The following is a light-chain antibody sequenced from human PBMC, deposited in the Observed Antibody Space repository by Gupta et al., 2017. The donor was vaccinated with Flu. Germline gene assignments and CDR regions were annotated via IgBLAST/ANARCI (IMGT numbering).Light chain of an antibody. CDR2: SSS. CDR3: LLHDGDAWV. V-gene: IGLV7-43*01. Sequence: GTVTLTCASSTGSVTSTYFPNGFQQKPGQPRRPLFYSSSNKYTRTPARFSGSSLGDKAALTLSGVQPEDEDEYYCLLHDGDAWVFGGGTKLTVL. J-gene: IGLJ3*02. CDR1: TGSVTSTYF.